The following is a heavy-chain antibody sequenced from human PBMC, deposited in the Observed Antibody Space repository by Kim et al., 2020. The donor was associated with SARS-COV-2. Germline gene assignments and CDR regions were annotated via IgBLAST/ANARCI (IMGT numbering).Heavy chain of an antibody. CDR2: IKQDGSEK. J-gene: IGHJ5*02. CDR3: ARDALGPRGIDWFDP. D-gene: IGHD2-15*01. Sequence: GGSLRLSCAASGFTFSSYWMSWVRQAPGKGLEWVANIKQDGSEKYYVDSVKGRFTISRDNAKNSLYLQMNSLRAEDTAVYYCARDALGPRGIDWFDPWGQGTLVTVSS. V-gene: IGHV3-7*01. CDR1: GFTFSSYW.